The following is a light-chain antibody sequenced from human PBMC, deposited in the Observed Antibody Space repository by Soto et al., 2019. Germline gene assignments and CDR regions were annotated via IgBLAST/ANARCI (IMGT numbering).Light chain of an antibody. Sequence: DIQMTQSPSSLSASVGDRVTITCRASQSISSYLNWYQQKPGKAPKLLIYAASSLQSGVPSRVSGSGSGTDFTLTIRSFQPDDFATYYCQQSYSTPRTFGQGKKVEIK. J-gene: IGKJ1*01. CDR1: QSISSY. CDR3: QQSYSTPRT. CDR2: AAS. V-gene: IGKV1-39*01.